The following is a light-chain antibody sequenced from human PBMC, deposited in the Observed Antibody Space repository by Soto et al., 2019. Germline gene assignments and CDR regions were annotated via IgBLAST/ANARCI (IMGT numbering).Light chain of an antibody. CDR3: QQSYRTWT. CDR2: AAS. Sequence: DTQMTQSPSSLSASVGDRVTITCRASQSISSYLNWYQQKPGKAPKLLIYAASSLQSGVPSRFSGSGSGTDFTLTSRSLQPEDFATYYCQQSYRTWTFGQGTKVEIK. V-gene: IGKV1-39*01. J-gene: IGKJ1*01. CDR1: QSISSY.